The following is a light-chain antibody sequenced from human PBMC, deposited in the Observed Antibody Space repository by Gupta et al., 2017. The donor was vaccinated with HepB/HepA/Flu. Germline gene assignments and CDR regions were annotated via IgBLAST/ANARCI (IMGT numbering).Light chain of an antibody. J-gene: IGKJ3*01. V-gene: IGKV4-1*01. CDR1: QSVLYSSNNKNY. Sequence: VMTQSPDSLAVSLGERATINCKSSQSVLYSSNNKNYLAWYQQKPGQPPKLLIYWASIRESGVPDRFSGSESGTDFTLTISSLQAEDVAVYYCQQYYSSPFTFGPGTKVDIK. CDR2: WAS. CDR3: QQYYSSPFT.